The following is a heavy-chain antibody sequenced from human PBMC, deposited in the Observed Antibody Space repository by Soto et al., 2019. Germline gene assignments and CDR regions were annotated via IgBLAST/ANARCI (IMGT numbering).Heavy chain of an antibody. CDR2: IRAYNGDT. J-gene: IGHJ6*02. V-gene: IGHV1-18*01. CDR1: GYTFTAHD. Sequence: ASVKVSCKNSGYTFTAHDIFWGRQAPGQGLEWMGWIRAYNGDTNYAQKFQTRVTMTTDKSTDTAYMGLRSLTSDDTAIYYCARAGAAPYYYYGLDVWGQGTTVTVSS. D-gene: IGHD3-10*01. CDR3: ARAGAAPYYYYGLDV.